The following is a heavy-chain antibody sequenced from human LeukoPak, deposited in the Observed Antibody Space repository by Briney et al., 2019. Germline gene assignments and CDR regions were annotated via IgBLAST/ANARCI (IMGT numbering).Heavy chain of an antibody. CDR2: VYYSENT. CDR3: TRRVAITGTPKAYFDY. CDR1: GGSISGYY. Sequence: PSESLTLTCSVSGGSISGYYWSWIRQPPGKELEWIGYVYYSENTKYNPSLESRVTISLDTSKNQFSLRLNSVTTADTAVYFCTRRVAITGTPKAYFDYWGQGILVT. J-gene: IGHJ4*02. D-gene: IGHD1-20*01. V-gene: IGHV4-59*08.